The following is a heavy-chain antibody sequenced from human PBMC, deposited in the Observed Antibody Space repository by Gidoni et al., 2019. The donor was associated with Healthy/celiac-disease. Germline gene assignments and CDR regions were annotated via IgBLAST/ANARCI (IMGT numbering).Heavy chain of an antibody. V-gene: IGHV3-43*02. D-gene: IGHD3-22*01. J-gene: IGHJ4*02. CDR2: ISGDGGST. Sequence: EVQLVESGGGVVQPGGSLRLSCAASGFTFDDYAMHWVRQAPGKGLEWVSLISGDGGSTYYADSVKGRFTISRDNSKNSLYLQMNSLRTEDTALYYCAKDRDSSGYYYVADYWGQGTLVTVSS. CDR3: AKDRDSSGYYYVADY. CDR1: GFTFDDYA.